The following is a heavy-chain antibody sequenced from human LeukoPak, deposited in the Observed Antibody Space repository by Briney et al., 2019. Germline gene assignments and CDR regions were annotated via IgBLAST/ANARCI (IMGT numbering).Heavy chain of an antibody. J-gene: IGHJ6*03. CDR2: IHTSGGN. Sequence: SETLSLTCTVSGDSISSYYWSWIRQPPGKGQEWIGNIHTSGGNNYSPSLKSRVTISADTSRNQFSLKLSSVTAADTAVYYCARGTSSVVTPNYYYYYCRDVWG. D-gene: IGHD4-23*01. V-gene: IGHV4-4*09. CDR3: ARGTSSVVTPNYYYYYCRDV. CDR1: GDSISSYY.